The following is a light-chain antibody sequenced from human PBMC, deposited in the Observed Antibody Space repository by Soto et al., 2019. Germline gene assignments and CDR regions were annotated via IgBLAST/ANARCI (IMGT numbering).Light chain of an antibody. CDR1: SSDVGDYNY. CDR3: SSYTSSGTLVL. CDR2: DVS. Sequence: QSALTQPASVSGSPGQSITISCTGTSSDVGDYNYVSWYQQHPGKAPKLMIYDVSNRPSGVSNRFSGSKSGNTASLTISGLQAEDEGDYYCSSYTSSGTLVLFGGGTNLTVL. J-gene: IGLJ2*01. V-gene: IGLV2-14*01.